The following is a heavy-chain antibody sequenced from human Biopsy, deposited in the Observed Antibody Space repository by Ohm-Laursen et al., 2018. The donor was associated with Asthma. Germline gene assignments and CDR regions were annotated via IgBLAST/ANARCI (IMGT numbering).Heavy chain of an antibody. CDR1: GDAMSTSGSY. J-gene: IGHJ5*02. CDR2: IDQSGYT. V-gene: IGHV4-39*06. Sequence: GTLSLTCIVSGDAMSTSGSYWGWIRQPPGKGLEWIGEIDQSGYTNYNPSLKSRVTISADTSKNQFHLNLSSVTAADTAVYFCARAAITGIRGWFDPWGQGTQVTVSS. D-gene: IGHD1-20*01. CDR3: ARAAITGIRGWFDP.